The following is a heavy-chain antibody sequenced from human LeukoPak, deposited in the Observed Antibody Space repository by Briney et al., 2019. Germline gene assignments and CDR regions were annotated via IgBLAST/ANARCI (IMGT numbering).Heavy chain of an antibody. Sequence: ASVKVSCKASGYTFTGYYMHWVRQAPGQGLEWMGRINPNSGGTNYAQKFQGRVTMTRDTSISTAYMELSRLRSDDTAVYYCARARSFGEQPPAFDYWGQGTLVAVSS. D-gene: IGHD3-10*01. J-gene: IGHJ4*02. V-gene: IGHV1-2*06. CDR2: INPNSGGT. CDR1: GYTFTGYY. CDR3: ARARSFGEQPPAFDY.